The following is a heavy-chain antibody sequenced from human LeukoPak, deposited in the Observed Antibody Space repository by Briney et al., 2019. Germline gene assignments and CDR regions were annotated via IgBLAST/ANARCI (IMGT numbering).Heavy chain of an antibody. Sequence: PETLSLTCAVSGGSLSRYYWSWVRQPPGKGLEWIGYIYYSGNTNYNPSLKSRPTMSAERSRNQFSLNLNSVTAAHTAVYYCARINWIDFDYWGQGVLVTVAS. D-gene: IGHD2-2*03. J-gene: IGHJ4*02. CDR1: GGSLSRYY. CDR2: IYYSGNT. V-gene: IGHV4-59*08. CDR3: ARINWIDFDY.